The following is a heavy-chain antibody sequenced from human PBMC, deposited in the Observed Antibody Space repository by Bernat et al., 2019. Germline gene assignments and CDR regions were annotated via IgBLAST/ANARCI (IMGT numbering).Heavy chain of an antibody. J-gene: IGHJ4*02. CDR1: GYSISSESY. CDR2: IYFSGTT. D-gene: IGHD3-22*01. CDR3: VRDWGSGGYRPLDS. Sequence: QVQLQESGPGLVKPSETLSLTCAVSGYSISSESYWGWIRQSPGKGLEWIASIYFSGTTYYKPSLKSRVTISLDMSKNQFSLRLTSVTAADMALYYCVRDWGSGGYRPLDSWGQGTLVTVSS. V-gene: IGHV4-38-2*02.